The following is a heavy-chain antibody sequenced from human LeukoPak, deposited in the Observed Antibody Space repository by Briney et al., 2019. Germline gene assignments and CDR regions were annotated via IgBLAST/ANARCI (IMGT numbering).Heavy chain of an antibody. D-gene: IGHD2-8*01. CDR3: SRSPAGNVLDY. V-gene: IGHV3-72*01. Sequence: GGSLRLSCAASGFTFSNYAMNWVRQAPGKGLEWVGRIRNKANSYTTEYAASVKGRFTVSRDDSKNSLYLQLNSLKTEDTAVYYCSRSPAGNVLDYWGQGTLVTVSS. J-gene: IGHJ4*02. CDR2: IRNKANSYTT. CDR1: GFTFSNYA.